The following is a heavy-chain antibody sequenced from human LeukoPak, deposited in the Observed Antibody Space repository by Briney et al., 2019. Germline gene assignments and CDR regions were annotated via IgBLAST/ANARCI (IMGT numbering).Heavy chain of an antibody. CDR1: DGSFSTYY. CDR3: ACSYSGGFWNY. J-gene: IGHJ4*02. D-gene: IGHD5-12*01. CDR2: IYTSGST. V-gene: IGHV4-4*07. Sequence: SETLSLTCTVSDGSFSTYYWTWIRQPAGKGLEWIGGIYTSGSTNYNPSLKSRVTMSVDTSKNQFSLKLTSVTAADTAVYYCACSYSGGFWNYWGQGTLVTVSS.